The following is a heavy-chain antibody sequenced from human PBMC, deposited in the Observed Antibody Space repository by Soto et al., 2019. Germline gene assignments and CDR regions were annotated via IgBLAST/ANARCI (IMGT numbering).Heavy chain of an antibody. CDR2: IYYSGST. CDR1: GGSISSGGYS. D-gene: IGHD1-1*01. J-gene: IGHJ4*02. CDR3: ASRSWKDATFDY. V-gene: IGHV4-31*03. Sequence: SETLSLTCTVSGGSISSGGYSWSWIREHPGKGLDWIGYIYYSGSTYYNPSLKSRVNISVDTSKNQFSLKLSSVTAADTAVYYCASRSWKDATFDYWGQGTLVTVSS.